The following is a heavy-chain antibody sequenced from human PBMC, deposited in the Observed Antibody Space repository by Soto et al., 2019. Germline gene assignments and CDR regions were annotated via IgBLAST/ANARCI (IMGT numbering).Heavy chain of an antibody. CDR3: ARGDSGLRFLEWFHYNYSFAS. CDR2: INHSGST. Sequence: QVQLQQWGAGLLKPSETLSLTCAVYGGSFSGYYWSWIRQPPGKGLEWIGEINHSGSTNYNPSLKVRVTKPVDTPKNQFSLRLSSGTAAATALYYCARGDSGLRFLEWFHYNYSFASWGQGTWSPSPQ. CDR1: GGSFSGYY. J-gene: IGHJ4*02. V-gene: IGHV4-34*01. D-gene: IGHD3-3*01.